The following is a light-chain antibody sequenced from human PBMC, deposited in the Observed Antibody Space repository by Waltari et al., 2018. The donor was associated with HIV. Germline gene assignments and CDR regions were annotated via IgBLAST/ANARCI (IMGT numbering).Light chain of an antibody. V-gene: IGKV6-21*01. J-gene: IGKJ4*01. Sequence: QKPHQSPKLLIKYTSQSLSGVPSRFGGSGSGTDFNLTINSLEAEDAATYYCHQTSFLHTFGGGTKVEI. CDR3: HQTSFLHT. CDR2: YTS.